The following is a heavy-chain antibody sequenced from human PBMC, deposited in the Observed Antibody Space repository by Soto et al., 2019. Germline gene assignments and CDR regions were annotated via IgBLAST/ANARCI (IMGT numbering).Heavy chain of an antibody. CDR3: ATSQKGYNWNYFDH. D-gene: IGHD1-20*01. CDR1: VASISGSYYY. Sequence: SETLSLTCAVSVASISGSYYYWAWVLQSPGKGPEWIGSVFYTGFTSYNPSLESRVSVSVDTSKSQFSLKLSAVTAADTAVYYCATSQKGYNWNYFDHWGQGALVTVSS. CDR2: VFYTGFT. J-gene: IGHJ4*02. V-gene: IGHV4-39*01.